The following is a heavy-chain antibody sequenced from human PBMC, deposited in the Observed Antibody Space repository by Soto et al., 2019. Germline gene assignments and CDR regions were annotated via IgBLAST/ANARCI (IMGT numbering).Heavy chain of an antibody. CDR1: GYTLTELS. CDR3: ATGLLSSGYYLYYFDY. D-gene: IGHD3-22*01. Sequence: GASVKVSCKVSGYTLTELSMHWVRQAPGKGLEWMGGFDPEDGETIYAQKFQGRVTMTEDTSTDTAYMELSSLRSEDTAVYYCATGLLSSGYYLYYFDYWGQGNLVTGSS. J-gene: IGHJ4*02. CDR2: FDPEDGET. V-gene: IGHV1-24*01.